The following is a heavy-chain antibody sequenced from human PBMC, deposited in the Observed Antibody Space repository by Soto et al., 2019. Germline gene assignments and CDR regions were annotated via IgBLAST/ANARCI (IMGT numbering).Heavy chain of an antibody. CDR3: AKDPNYYGSGKRSAFDI. J-gene: IGHJ3*02. D-gene: IGHD3-10*01. CDR2: ISWNSGSI. V-gene: IGHV3-9*01. Sequence: GGSLRLSCAASGFTFDDYAMHWVRQAPGKGLEWVSGISWNSGSIGYADSVKGRFTISRDNAKNSLYLQMNSLRAEDTALYYCAKDPNYYGSGKRSAFDIWGQGTMVTVSS. CDR1: GFTFDDYA.